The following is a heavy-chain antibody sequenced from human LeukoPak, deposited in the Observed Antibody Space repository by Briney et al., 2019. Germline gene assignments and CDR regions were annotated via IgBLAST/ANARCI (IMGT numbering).Heavy chain of an antibody. CDR1: GFTFSSYS. V-gene: IGHV3-21*01. CDR2: ISSSSSYI. Sequence: GESLKISCAASGFTFSSYSMNWVRQAPGKGLEWVSSISSSSSYIYYADSVKGRFTISRDNAKNSLYLQMNSLRAEDTAVYYCARGVWLLHRGQETLVTVSS. CDR3: ARGVWLLH. D-gene: IGHD3-22*01. J-gene: IGHJ4*02.